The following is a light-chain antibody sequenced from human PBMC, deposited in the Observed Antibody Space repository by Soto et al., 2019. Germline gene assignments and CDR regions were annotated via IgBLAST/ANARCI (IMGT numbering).Light chain of an antibody. V-gene: IGKV1-5*03. J-gene: IGKJ1*01. CDR3: QQYHIYSGT. CDR2: KAS. CDR1: ENIGAW. Sequence: IPIAPSPSTLSASVGDRVPIPFPASENIGAWLAWYQQKPGKAPKLLIYKASTLKSGVPSRFSGSGSGTEFTLTINGLQPDDFATYYCQQYHIYSGTFGQGTKVDIK.